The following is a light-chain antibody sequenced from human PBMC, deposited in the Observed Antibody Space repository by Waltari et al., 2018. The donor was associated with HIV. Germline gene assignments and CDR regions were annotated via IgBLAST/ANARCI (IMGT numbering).Light chain of an antibody. V-gene: IGLV2-23*01. CDR3: CSYTGSSTRRPYV. CDR2: EGS. Sequence: QSALTQPASVSGSPGQSITIPCTGTSSDVGSYNLVSRYQQHPGKAPKVMIYEGSKRPSGVSNRFSGSKSANTASLTISGLQAEDEADYYCCSYTGSSTRRPYVFGTGTKVTVL. CDR1: SSDVGSYNL. J-gene: IGLJ1*01.